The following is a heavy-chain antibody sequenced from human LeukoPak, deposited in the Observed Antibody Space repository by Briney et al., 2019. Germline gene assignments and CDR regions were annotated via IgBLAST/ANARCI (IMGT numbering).Heavy chain of an antibody. J-gene: IGHJ4*02. D-gene: IGHD4-17*01. Sequence: PGGSLRLSCAASGFSFSTYAMSWVRQAPGKGLEWVSLISGSGGSTYYTDSVKGRFTISRDNSKNTLYLHMNSLRAVDTAIYYCANERLTTTAFDYWGQGTLVTVSS. V-gene: IGHV3-23*01. CDR1: GFSFSTYA. CDR2: ISGSGGST. CDR3: ANERLTTTAFDY.